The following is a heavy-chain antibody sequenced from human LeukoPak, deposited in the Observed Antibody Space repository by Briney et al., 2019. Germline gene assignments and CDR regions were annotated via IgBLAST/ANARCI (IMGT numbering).Heavy chain of an antibody. D-gene: IGHD4-17*01. CDR3: TTDPGDYEIF. CDR1: GFTFSSYS. V-gene: IGHV3-15*01. CDR2: IKNKVDGGTV. J-gene: IGHJ4*02. Sequence: GGSLRLSCAAPGFTFSSYSMNWVRQAPGKGLEWVGRIKNKVDGGTVDYAAPVKGRFTISRDDAKNTLYLQMNSLKTEDTAMYYCTTDPGDYEIFWGQGTLVSVSS.